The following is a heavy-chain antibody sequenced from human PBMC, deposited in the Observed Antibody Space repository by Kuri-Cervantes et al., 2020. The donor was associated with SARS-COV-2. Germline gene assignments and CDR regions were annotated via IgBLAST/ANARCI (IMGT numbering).Heavy chain of an antibody. CDR1: GFTFSSYS. Sequence: GGSLRLSCAASGFTFSSYSMNWVRQAPGMGLEWVSHIDASGKSRYYIDSVQGRFTISRDNARNSLYLQMNSLTGEDTAVYYCARVVRGVSVHWFDPWGEGTLVTVSS. V-gene: IGHV3-48*01. D-gene: IGHD3-10*01. J-gene: IGHJ5*02. CDR3: ARVVRGVSVHWFDP. CDR2: IDASGKSR.